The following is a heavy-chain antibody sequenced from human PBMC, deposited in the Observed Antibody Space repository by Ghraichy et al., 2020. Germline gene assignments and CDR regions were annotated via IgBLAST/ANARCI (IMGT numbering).Heavy chain of an antibody. CDR1: GFTFSSYA. D-gene: IGHD3-22*01. V-gene: IGHV3-23*01. Sequence: GESLNISCAASGFTFSSYAMSWVRQAPGKGLEWVSAISGSGGSTYYADSVKGRFTISRDNSKNTLYLQMNSLRAEDTAVYYCAKSGHFDSSGYVLPGVDYWGQGTLVTVSS. CDR3: AKSGHFDSSGYVLPGVDY. CDR2: ISGSGGST. J-gene: IGHJ4*02.